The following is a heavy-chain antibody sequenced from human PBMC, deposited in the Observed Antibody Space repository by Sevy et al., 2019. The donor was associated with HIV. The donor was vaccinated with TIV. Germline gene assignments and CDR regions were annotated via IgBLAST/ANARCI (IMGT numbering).Heavy chain of an antibody. CDR2: IIPIFGTA. V-gene: IGHV1-69*13. J-gene: IGHJ6*02. CDR3: AGGYYDSSGYYSRYYYYYYGMDV. D-gene: IGHD3-22*01. CDR1: GGTFSSYA. Sequence: SSVKVSCKASGGTFSSYAISWVRQAPGQGLEWMGGIIPIFGTANYAQKFQGRVTITADESTSTAYMERSSLRSEDTAVYYCAGGYYDSSGYYSRYYYYYYGMDVWGQGTTVTVSS.